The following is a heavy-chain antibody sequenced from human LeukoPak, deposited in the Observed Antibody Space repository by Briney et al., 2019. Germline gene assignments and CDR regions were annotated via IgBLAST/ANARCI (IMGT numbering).Heavy chain of an antibody. CDR2: INHSGST. Sequence: SETLSRTGAVYGCSCSGYYWSWIRQPPGKGLEWIGEINHSGSTNYNPSLKSRVTISVDTSKNQFSLKLSSVTAADTAVYYCARALDILSGTFDYWGQGTLVTVSS. V-gene: IGHV4-34*01. CDR3: ARALDILSGTFDY. D-gene: IGHD3-9*01. CDR1: GCSCSGYY. J-gene: IGHJ4*02.